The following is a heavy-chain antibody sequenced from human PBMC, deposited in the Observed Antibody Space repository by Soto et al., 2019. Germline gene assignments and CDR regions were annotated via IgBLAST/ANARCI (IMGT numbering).Heavy chain of an antibody. Sequence: EVQLLESGGSLVQPGWSLRLSCTASGFSLSTYGVTWVRQAPGKGLEWVSGVSGGSGTTHYADSVKGRFTITTDNSENTAYLQMNSLRVEDTAVYYCAKWNGYGDHWGQGTLVTVS. CDR2: VSGGSGTT. D-gene: IGHD1-1*01. CDR3: AKWNGYGDH. J-gene: IGHJ4*02. CDR1: GFSLSTYG. V-gene: IGHV3-23*01.